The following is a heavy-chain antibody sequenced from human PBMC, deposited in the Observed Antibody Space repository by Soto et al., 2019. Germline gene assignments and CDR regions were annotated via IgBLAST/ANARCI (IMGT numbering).Heavy chain of an antibody. V-gene: IGHV4-39*01. D-gene: IGHD4-17*01. CDR2: MHHSGTN. CDR1: GGSISSRSYY. Sequence: QLQLQESGPGLVKPSETLSLTCTVSGGSISSRSYYWGWIRQPPGKGLEWIGSMHHSGTNYSTPSLKSRVTISVDPSKNQFSLKLSSVTAADTAVYYCARQTTVFAPGCFDNWGQGTLVTVSS. J-gene: IGHJ4*02. CDR3: ARQTTVFAPGCFDN.